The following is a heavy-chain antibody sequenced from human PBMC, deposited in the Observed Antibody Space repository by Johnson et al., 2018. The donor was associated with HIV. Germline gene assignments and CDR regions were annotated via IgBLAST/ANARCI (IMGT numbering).Heavy chain of an antibody. V-gene: IGHV3-66*01. CDR2: IYSGGST. Sequence: QAPWKGLEWVSVIYSGGSTYYADSVKGRFTISRDNSKNTLYLQMNSLRAEDTAVYYCARDHSRDEAFDIWGQGTMVTVSS. CDR3: ARDHSRDEAFDI. D-gene: IGHD5-24*01. J-gene: IGHJ3*02.